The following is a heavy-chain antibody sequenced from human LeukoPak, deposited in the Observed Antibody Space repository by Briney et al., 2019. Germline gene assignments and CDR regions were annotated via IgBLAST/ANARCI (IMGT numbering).Heavy chain of an antibody. V-gene: IGHV4-38-2*01. CDR1: GYSINSGYY. D-gene: IGHD3-22*01. J-gene: IGHJ4*02. CDR2: FYHSGST. CDR3: ARHVMSSDHLAAFDY. Sequence: SETLSLTCAVSGYSINSGYYWGWIRQPPGKGLEWIGTFYHSGSTYYKASLKSRVNISLYTSKNQLSLKLNSVTAADTAVYYCARHVMSSDHLAAFDYWGQGALVTASS.